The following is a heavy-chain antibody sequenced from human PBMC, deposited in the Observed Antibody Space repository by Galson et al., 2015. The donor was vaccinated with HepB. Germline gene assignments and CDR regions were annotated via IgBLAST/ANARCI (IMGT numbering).Heavy chain of an antibody. Sequence: SLRLSCAASGFTFSSYSMNWVRQAPGKGLEWVSSISSSSSYIYYADSVKGRFTISRDNAKNSLYLQMNSLRAEDTAVYYCARDLGSSANSGYWGQGTLVTVSS. CDR1: GFTFSSYS. J-gene: IGHJ4*02. V-gene: IGHV3-21*01. CDR2: ISSSSSYI. CDR3: ARDLGSSANSGY. D-gene: IGHD2-2*01.